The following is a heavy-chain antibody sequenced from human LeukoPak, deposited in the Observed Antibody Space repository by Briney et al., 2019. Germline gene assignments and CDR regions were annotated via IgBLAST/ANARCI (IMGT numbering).Heavy chain of an antibody. Sequence: ASVKVSCKASGYTFTSYDINWVRQATGQGREWMGWMNPNTGNTGYAQQFQGRVTMTRNTSISTAYMELSSLKSEDTAVYFCASRRGYSYGYWGQGTLVTVSS. V-gene: IGHV1-8*01. D-gene: IGHD5-18*01. J-gene: IGHJ4*02. CDR3: ASRRGYSYGY. CDR2: MNPNTGNT. CDR1: GYTFTSYD.